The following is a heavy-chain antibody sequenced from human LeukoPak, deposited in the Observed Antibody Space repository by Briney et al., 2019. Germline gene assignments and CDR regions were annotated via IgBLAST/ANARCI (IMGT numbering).Heavy chain of an antibody. J-gene: IGHJ5*02. D-gene: IGHD3-3*01. CDR3: ARGGYYDFWSGYSTNNWFDP. CDR2: INPNSGGT. CDR1: GYTFTGYY. Sequence: GASVKVSCKASGYTFTGYYMHWVRQAPGQGLEWMGWINPNSGGTNYAQKFQGRVTMTRDTSISTAYMELSRLRSDDTAVYYCARGGYYDFWSGYSTNNWFDPWGQGTLVTVSS. V-gene: IGHV1-2*02.